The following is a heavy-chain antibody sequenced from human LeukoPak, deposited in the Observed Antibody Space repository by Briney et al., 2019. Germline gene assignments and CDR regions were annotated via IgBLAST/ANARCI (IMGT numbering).Heavy chain of an antibody. Sequence: GGSLRLSCAASGCTFSNYAMTWVRQAPGKGLEWVSAISGSGGSTYYADSVKGRFTISRDNSIDTLYLQMNSLRAEDTAIYYCAKDDFVSWGQGTLVTVSS. CDR2: ISGSGGST. CDR1: GCTFSNYA. V-gene: IGHV3-23*01. D-gene: IGHD3/OR15-3a*01. CDR3: AKDDFVS. J-gene: IGHJ4*02.